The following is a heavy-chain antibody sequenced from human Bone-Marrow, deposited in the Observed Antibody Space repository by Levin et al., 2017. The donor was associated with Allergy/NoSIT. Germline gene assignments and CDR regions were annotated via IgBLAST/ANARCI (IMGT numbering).Heavy chain of an antibody. Sequence: SCAASGFTIYTSAMSWVRQAPGKGLGWVSTLTSGCSTYFPDSVRGRFTISRDDSKNTVYLQMNSLRAEDTAIYYCANCRPYGTGGCNCFDPWGQGTLVTVSS. J-gene: IGHJ5*02. CDR3: ANCRPYGTGGCNCFDP. D-gene: IGHD3-10*01. CDR2: LTSGCST. V-gene: IGHV3-23*01. CDR1: GFTIYTSA.